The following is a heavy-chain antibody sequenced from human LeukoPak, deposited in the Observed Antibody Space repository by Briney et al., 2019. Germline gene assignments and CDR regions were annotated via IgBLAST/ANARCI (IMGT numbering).Heavy chain of an antibody. Sequence: GGSLSLSCAASGFTFSSYAMTWVRPAPGKGLEWVSAVSDSGTRTFYADSVKGRFAISRDNSRNTLFLQMNSLRADDTAVYYCARPGCGGNCYYRMDVWGKGTTVTVSS. D-gene: IGHD2-21*01. CDR2: VSDSGTRT. J-gene: IGHJ6*04. CDR3: ARPGCGGNCYYRMDV. V-gene: IGHV3-23*01. CDR1: GFTFSSYA.